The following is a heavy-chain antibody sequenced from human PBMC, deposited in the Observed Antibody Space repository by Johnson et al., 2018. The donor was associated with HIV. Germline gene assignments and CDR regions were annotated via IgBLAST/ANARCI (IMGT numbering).Heavy chain of an antibody. CDR2: IYGSNST. J-gene: IGHJ3*02. Sequence: MQLVESGGGVVQHGRSLRLSCAASGFTVSSNYMSWVRQAPGKGLEWVSVIYGSNSTYYADSVKGRFTISRDNAKNSLYLQMNSLRAEDTALYYCARGGYCTGGGCLGDALDIWGQGTMVTVSS. V-gene: IGHV3-66*01. D-gene: IGHD2-8*02. CDR1: GFTVSSNY. CDR3: ARGGYCTGGGCLGDALDI.